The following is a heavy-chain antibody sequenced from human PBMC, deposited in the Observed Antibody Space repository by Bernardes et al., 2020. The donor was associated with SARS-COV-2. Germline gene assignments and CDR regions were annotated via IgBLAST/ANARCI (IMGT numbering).Heavy chain of an antibody. CDR1: GFTFSSYW. J-gene: IGHJ4*02. CDR3: VRGASAGYLLDY. CDR2: ISDDGRGT. Sequence: GSLRLSCAASGFTFSSYWMHWVRQVPGKGLVWVSGISDDGRGTTYADSVKGRFTISRDNAKNTLYLQMSSLRGEDTALYYCVRGASAGYLLDYWGQGTLVIVSS. D-gene: IGHD5-18*01. V-gene: IGHV3-74*01.